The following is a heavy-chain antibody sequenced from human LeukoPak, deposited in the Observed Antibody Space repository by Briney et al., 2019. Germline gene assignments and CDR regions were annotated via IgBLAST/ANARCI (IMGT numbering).Heavy chain of an antibody. CDR1: GSSISSSYY. D-gene: IGHD6-13*01. Sequence: KPSETLSLTCAVSGSSISSSYYWGWIRRPPGNGLGFLGLISQSGSTYYNPSLKRRVTLSVDTSKNQSSLKLSSVTAADTAVYCGASRRRGYSSSWYTIPFYDAFDIWGQGTMVTVSS. J-gene: IGHJ3*02. CDR2: ISQSGST. V-gene: IGHV4-38-2*01. CDR3: ASRRRGYSSSWYTIPFYDAFDI.